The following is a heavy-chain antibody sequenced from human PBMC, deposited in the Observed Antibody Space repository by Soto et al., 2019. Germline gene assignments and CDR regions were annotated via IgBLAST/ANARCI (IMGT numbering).Heavy chain of an antibody. J-gene: IGHJ4*02. CDR2: ISGSGGST. V-gene: IGHV3-23*01. Sequence: EVQLLESGGGLVQPGGSLRLSCAASGFTFSSYAMRWVRQAPVKGLEWVSAISGSGGSTYYADSVKGRFTISRDNSKNTLHLQMISLRAEDTAVYYCARRGSGSYYDYWGQGSLVTVSS. D-gene: IGHD1-26*01. CDR1: GFTFSSYA. CDR3: ARRGSGSYYDY.